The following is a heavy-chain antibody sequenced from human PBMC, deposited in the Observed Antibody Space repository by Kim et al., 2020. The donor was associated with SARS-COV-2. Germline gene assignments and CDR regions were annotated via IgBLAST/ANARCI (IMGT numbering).Heavy chain of an antibody. CDR2: IYYSGST. V-gene: IGHV4-31*03. D-gene: IGHD3-22*01. CDR1: GGSISSGGYY. Sequence: SETLSLTCTVSGGSISSGGYYWSWIRQHPGKGLEWIGYIYYSGSTYYNPSLKSRVTISVDTSKNQFSLKLSSVTAADTAVYYCARDLGYYDSSGYYRGAFDIWGQGTMVTVSS. CDR3: ARDLGYYDSSGYYRGAFDI. J-gene: IGHJ3*02.